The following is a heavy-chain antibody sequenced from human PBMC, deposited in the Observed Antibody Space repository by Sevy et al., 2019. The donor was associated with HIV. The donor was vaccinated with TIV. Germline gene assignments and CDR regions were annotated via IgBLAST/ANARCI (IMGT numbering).Heavy chain of an antibody. J-gene: IGHJ6*02. D-gene: IGHD3-10*01. CDR3: ARVRYYGSGSYYNVKNYYYYYGMDV. CDR2: IYYSGST. V-gene: IGHV4-59*01. Sequence: SDTLSLTCTVSGGSISSYYWSWIRQPPGKGLEWIGYIYYSGSTNYNPSLKSRVTISVDTSKNQFSLKLSSVPAADTAVYYCARVRYYGSGSYYNVKNYYYYYGMDVWGQGTTVTVSS. CDR1: GGSISSYY.